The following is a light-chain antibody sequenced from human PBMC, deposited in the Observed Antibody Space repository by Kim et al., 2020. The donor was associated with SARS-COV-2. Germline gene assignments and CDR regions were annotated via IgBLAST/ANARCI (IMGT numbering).Light chain of an antibody. V-gene: IGKV3-15*01. CDR1: QSVGTN. CDR2: GAS. Sequence: SPGESATLSCRVSQSVGTNLAWYQQRPGQTPRLILYGASTRATGVPARFSGTGSGTEFTLTISSLQPEDFALYYCQNYDYSPPWTFGRGTKVDIK. J-gene: IGKJ1*01. CDR3: QNYDYSPPWT.